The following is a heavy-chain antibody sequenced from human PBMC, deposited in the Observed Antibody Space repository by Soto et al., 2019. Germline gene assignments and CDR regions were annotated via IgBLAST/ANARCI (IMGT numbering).Heavy chain of an antibody. CDR1: GFTFSSYS. D-gene: IGHD3-3*01. CDR2: ISSSSSTI. CDR3: AVYDFWSGFDY. Sequence: EVQLVESGGRLVQPGGSLRLSCAASGFTFSSYSMNWVRQAPGKGLVWVSYISSSSSTIYYADSVKGRFTISRDNAKNSLYLQMNSLRVEDTAVYCCAVYDFWSGFDYWGQGTLVTVSS. V-gene: IGHV3-48*01. J-gene: IGHJ4*02.